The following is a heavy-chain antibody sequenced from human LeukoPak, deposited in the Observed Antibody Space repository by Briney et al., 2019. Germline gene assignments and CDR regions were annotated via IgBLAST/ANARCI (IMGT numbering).Heavy chain of an antibody. Sequence: SSETLSLTCTVSGGSISSYYWSWIRQPPGKGLEWIGYIYYSGSTNYNPSLKSRVTISVDTSKNQFSLKLSSVTAADTAVYYCASLSEYCSAGSCYLGWFDPWGQGTQVIVSP. CDR1: GGSISSYY. J-gene: IGHJ5*02. D-gene: IGHD2-15*01. CDR3: ASLSEYCSAGSCYLGWFDP. V-gene: IGHV4-59*01. CDR2: IYYSGST.